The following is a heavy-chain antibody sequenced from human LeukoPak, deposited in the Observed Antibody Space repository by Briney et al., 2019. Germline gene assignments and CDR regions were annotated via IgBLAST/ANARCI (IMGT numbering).Heavy chain of an antibody. D-gene: IGHD2-15*01. V-gene: IGHV1-69*06. CDR1: GGTFSSYA. J-gene: IGHJ5*02. CDR2: IIPIFGTA. CDR3: ARVNGIVVVVAATGWFDP. Sequence: ASVKVSCKASGGTFSSYAISWVRQAPGQGLEWMGGIIPIFGTANYAQKFQGRVTITADKSTSTAYMELSSLRSEDTAVYYCARVNGIVVVVAATGWFDPWGQGTLVTVSS.